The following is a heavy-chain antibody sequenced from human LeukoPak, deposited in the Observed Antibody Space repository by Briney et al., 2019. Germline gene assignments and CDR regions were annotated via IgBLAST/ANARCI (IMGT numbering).Heavy chain of an antibody. CDR3: ARVGDIDAFDI. V-gene: IGHV3-64*01. D-gene: IGHD2-15*01. CDR1: GFTFSGYS. Sequence: GGSLRLSCAGSGFTFSGYSIHWVRQAPGKGLEYVSAISPNGERTFYANSVKGRFSISRDNSKNTLYLQMGSLRAEDMAVYYCARVGDIDAFDIWGQGTMVTVSS. CDR2: ISPNGERT. J-gene: IGHJ3*02.